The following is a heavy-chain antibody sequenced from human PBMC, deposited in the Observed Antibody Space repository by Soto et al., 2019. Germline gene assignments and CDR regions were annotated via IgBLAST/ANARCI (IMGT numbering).Heavy chain of an antibody. D-gene: IGHD1-1*01. CDR2: INPNSGGT. Sequence: AASVNVSCQASGYTFTGYYMHWVRQAPGQGLEWMGWINPNSGGTNYAQKFQGRVTMTRDTSISTAYMELRRLRSDDTAVYYCARSFPGNYKKNWGQGTLVTVSS. V-gene: IGHV1-2*02. CDR3: ARSFPGNYKKN. CDR1: GYTFTGYY. J-gene: IGHJ4*02.